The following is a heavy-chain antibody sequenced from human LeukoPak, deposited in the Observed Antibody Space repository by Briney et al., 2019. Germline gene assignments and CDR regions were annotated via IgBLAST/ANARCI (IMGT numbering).Heavy chain of an antibody. CDR1: GFTFSSYA. V-gene: IGHV3-64*01. CDR3: ARSEYDYVWGSYRPLDY. J-gene: IGHJ4*02. CDR2: ISSNGGST. Sequence: GGSLRLSCAASGFTFSSYAMSWVRQAPGKGLEWVSAISSNGGSTYYANSVKGRFTISRDNSKNTLYLQMGSLRAEDMAVYYCARSEYDYVWGSYRPLDYWGQGTLVTVSS. D-gene: IGHD3-16*02.